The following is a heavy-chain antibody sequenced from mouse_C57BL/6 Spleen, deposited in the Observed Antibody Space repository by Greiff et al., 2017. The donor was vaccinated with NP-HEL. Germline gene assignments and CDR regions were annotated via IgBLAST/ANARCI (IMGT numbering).Heavy chain of an antibody. CDR2: IDPSDSYT. CDR1: GYTFTSYW. V-gene: IGHV1-50*01. J-gene: IGHJ1*03. Sequence: QVQLQQPGAELVKPGASVKLSCKASGYTFTSYWMQWVKQRPGQGLEWIGEIDPSDSYTNYIQKFKGKATLTVDTSSSTAYMQLSSLTSEDSAVYYCARGSDYYGSSYWYFDVWGTGTTVTVSS. D-gene: IGHD1-1*01. CDR3: ARGSDYYGSSYWYFDV.